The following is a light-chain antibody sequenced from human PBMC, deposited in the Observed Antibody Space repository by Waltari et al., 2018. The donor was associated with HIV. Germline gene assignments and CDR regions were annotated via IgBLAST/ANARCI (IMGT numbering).Light chain of an antibody. V-gene: IGLV3-21*04. CDR3: QVWDSASDHVL. CDR1: NIERKS. Sequence: SSRLTQPPSVSVAPGETATITSGALNIERKSVHWYQQKAGQAPVVVLSYDTDRPAGIPERFSGFNSGHSATLIISRVGAGDEADYYCQVWDSASDHVLFGGGTRLTVL. J-gene: IGLJ2*01. CDR2: YDT.